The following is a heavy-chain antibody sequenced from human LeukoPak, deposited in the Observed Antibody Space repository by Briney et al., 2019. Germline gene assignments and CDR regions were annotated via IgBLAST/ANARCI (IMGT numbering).Heavy chain of an antibody. CDR2: INPNSGGT. Sequence: ASVKVSCKASGYTFTGYYMHWVRQAPGQGLEWMGWINPNSGGTNYAQKFQGWVTMTRDTSISTAYMEPSRLRSDDTAVYYCARNYYDSSGYDSLDYWGQGTLVTVSS. J-gene: IGHJ4*02. CDR1: GYTFTGYY. CDR3: ARNYYDSSGYDSLDY. D-gene: IGHD3-22*01. V-gene: IGHV1-2*04.